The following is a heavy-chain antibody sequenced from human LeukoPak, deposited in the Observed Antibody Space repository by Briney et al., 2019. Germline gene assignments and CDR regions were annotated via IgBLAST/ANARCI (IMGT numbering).Heavy chain of an antibody. Sequence: PGGSLRLSCAASGFTFSSYAMSWVRQAPGKGLEWVSAISASGGSTYYADSVKGRFTISRDNSKNTLYLQMNSLSAEDTAVYYCARYQTMIVVVTIDYWGQGTLVTVSS. CDR3: ARYQTMIVVVTIDY. V-gene: IGHV3-23*01. D-gene: IGHD3-22*01. J-gene: IGHJ4*02. CDR1: GFTFSSYA. CDR2: ISASGGST.